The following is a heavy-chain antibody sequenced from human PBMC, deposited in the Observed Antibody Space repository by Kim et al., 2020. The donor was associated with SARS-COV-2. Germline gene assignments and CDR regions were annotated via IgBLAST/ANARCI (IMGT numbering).Heavy chain of an antibody. Sequence: SETLSLTCTVSGGSISSYYWSWIRQPPGKGLEWIGYIYYSGSTNYNPSLKSRVTISVDTSKNQFSLKLSSVTAADTAVYYCARGSIGPPPYYDYVWGSFYYYGMDVWGQGTTVTVSS. D-gene: IGHD3-16*01. CDR3: ARGSIGPPPYYDYVWGSFYYYGMDV. CDR2: IYYSGST. J-gene: IGHJ6*02. CDR1: GGSISSYY. V-gene: IGHV4-59*01.